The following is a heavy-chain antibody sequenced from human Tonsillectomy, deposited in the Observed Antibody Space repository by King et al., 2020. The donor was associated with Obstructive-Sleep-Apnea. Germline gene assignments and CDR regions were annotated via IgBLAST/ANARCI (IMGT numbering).Heavy chain of an antibody. CDR3: ARSFYDYYDSSGFLTFFDD. CDR2: IIPILGIA. Sequence: VQLVESGAEVKKPGSSVKVSCKASGGTFSSYAISWLQQAPGQGLEWMGGIIPILGIANYAQKFQGRVTITADKSTSTAYMELSSLRSEDTAMYYCARSFYDYYDSSGFLTFFDDWGQGTLVTVSS. V-gene: IGHV1-69*09. D-gene: IGHD3-22*01. CDR1: GGTFSSYA. J-gene: IGHJ4*02.